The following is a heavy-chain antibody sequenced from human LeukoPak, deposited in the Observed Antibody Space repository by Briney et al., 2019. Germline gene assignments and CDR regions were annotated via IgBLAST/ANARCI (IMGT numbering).Heavy chain of an antibody. J-gene: IGHJ4*02. CDR2: IYYSGST. CDR1: GGSISSSSYY. D-gene: IGHD6-6*01. Sequence: PSETLSLTCTVSGGSISSSSYYWGWIRQPPGKGLEWIGYIYYSGSTNYNPSLKSRVTISVDTSKNQFSLKLSSVTAADTAVYYCARNGAIAARNYFDYWGQGTLVTVSS. CDR3: ARNGAIAARNYFDY. V-gene: IGHV4-61*05.